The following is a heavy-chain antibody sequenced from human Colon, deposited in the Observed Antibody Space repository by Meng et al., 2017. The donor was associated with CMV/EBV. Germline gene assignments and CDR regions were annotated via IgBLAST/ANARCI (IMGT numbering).Heavy chain of an antibody. J-gene: IGHJ4*02. CDR3: AGIYYGSGSNFAPAY. CDR2: VYYSGAA. Sequence: SETLSLTCSVSGDSLSRGAYFWCWIRQPPGKGLEWRGSVYYSGAANYNSSFKSRGTVSVETSKNQFSLRLSSVTNVDTAIYFCAGIYYGSGSNFAPAYWGQGKLVTVSS. CDR1: GDSLSRGAYF. D-gene: IGHD3-10*01. V-gene: IGHV4-61*08.